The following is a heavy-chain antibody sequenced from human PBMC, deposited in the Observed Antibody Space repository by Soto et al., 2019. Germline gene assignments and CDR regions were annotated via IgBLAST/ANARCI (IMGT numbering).Heavy chain of an antibody. V-gene: IGHV3-53*04. J-gene: IGHJ4*02. CDR3: ARGLRYFDWFFDY. D-gene: IGHD3-9*01. CDR2: IYSGGST. Sequence: EVQLVESGGGLVQPGGSLRLSCAASGFTVSSNYMSWVRQAPGKGLEWVSVIYSGGSTYYADSVKGRFTISRHNSKNTLSLQMNSLRAEDTAVYYCARGLRYFDWFFDYWGQGTLVTVST. CDR1: GFTVSSNY.